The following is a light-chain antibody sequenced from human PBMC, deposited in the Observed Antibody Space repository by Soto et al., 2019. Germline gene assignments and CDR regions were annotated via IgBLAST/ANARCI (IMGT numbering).Light chain of an antibody. CDR1: QSVSSSY. CDR3: KQHINWPLT. Sequence: EIVLTQSPGTLSLSPGERATLSCRASQSVSSSYLAWYQQKPGQAHRLLIYEAYNRATGIQARFSGSGSGADFTLTIRSLEPEDFALYYCKQHINWPLTFGGGTKVDI. J-gene: IGKJ4*01. CDR2: EAY. V-gene: IGKV3D-20*02.